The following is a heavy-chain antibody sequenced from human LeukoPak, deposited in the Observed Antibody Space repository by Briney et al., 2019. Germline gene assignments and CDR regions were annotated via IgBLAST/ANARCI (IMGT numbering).Heavy chain of an antibody. Sequence: GGSLRLSCAASGFTFSSYAMSWVRQAPGKGLEWVSAISGSGGSTYYVDSVKGRFTISRDNSKNTVYLQMNSLRAEDTAVYYCARTPLVGAIGYWGQGTLVTVSS. J-gene: IGHJ4*02. CDR3: ARTPLVGAIGY. CDR2: ISGSGGST. V-gene: IGHV3-23*01. D-gene: IGHD1-26*01. CDR1: GFTFSSYA.